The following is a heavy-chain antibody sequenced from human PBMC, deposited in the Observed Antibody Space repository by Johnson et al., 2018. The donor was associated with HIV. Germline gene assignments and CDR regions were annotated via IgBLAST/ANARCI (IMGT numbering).Heavy chain of an antibody. Sequence: QVQLVESGGGVVQPGGSLRLSCAASGFTFSSYGMHWVRQAPGKGLEWVAFIRYDGSNNYYADSVKGRFTISRDNSKNTLYLQMNSLRAEDTAVYYCAKDNPRLGGAFDIWGQGTMVTVSS. CDR2: IRYDGSNN. CDR1: GFTFSSYG. CDR3: AKDNPRLGGAFDI. J-gene: IGHJ3*02. D-gene: IGHD3-16*01. V-gene: IGHV3-30*02.